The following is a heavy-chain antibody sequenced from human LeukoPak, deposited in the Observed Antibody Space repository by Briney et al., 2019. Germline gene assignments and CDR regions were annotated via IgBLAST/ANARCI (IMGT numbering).Heavy chain of an antibody. CDR1: EFDFSSHA. J-gene: IGHJ4*02. CDR3: VKNSGWYCLDY. CDR2: INGDGSHS. D-gene: IGHD6-13*01. V-gene: IGHV3-7*03. Sequence: GGSLRPSCAASEFDFSSHAMTWVRQAPGKGLERVADINGDGSHSYCVDSVKGRFTLSRDNAKNSLFLQMNSLRAEDTAVYYCVKNSGWYCLDYWGQGTLVTVSS.